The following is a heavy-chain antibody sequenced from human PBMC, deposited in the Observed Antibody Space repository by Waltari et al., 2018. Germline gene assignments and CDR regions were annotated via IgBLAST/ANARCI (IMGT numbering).Heavy chain of an antibody. J-gene: IGHJ4*02. D-gene: IGHD1-26*01. V-gene: IGHV3-23*01. CDR1: GLTFSSYT. Sequence: EVQLLESGGGLVQPGGSLRLSCAASGLTFSSYTMSWVRRAPGKGLEWFSAISGSGGSTYYADSVKCRFTLSRDNSKNTLYLQMNSLRADDTAVYYCAKDDFSQWELHTNWGQGTLVTVSS. CDR2: ISGSGGST. CDR3: AKDDFSQWELHTN.